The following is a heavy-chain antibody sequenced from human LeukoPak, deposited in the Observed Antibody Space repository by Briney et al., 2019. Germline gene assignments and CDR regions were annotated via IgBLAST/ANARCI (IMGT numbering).Heavy chain of an antibody. V-gene: IGHV4-39*07. CDR3: ARAVPTYYYDSSGYYYFDY. CDR2: IYYTGNT. J-gene: IGHJ4*02. Sequence: SEXXSXXCTVSGGSISSSTYFWGWIRQSPGKGLEWIGNIYYTGNTYYNPSLKSRVTMSVDTSKNQFSLKLTSVTAADTAVYYCARAVPTYYYDSSGYYYFDYWGQGTLVTVSS. D-gene: IGHD3-22*01. CDR1: GGSISSSTYF.